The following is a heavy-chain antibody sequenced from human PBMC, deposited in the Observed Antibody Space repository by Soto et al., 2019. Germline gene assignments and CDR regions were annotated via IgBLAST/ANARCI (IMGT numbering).Heavy chain of an antibody. CDR3: AAFYYYDSSGYSAYFDY. CDR2: IVVGSGNT. Sequence: SVKVSCKASGFTFTSSSLQWVRQARGKRLEWIGWIVVGSGNTNYAKKFQERVTITTDMSTSTAYMELSSLRSEDTAVYYCAAFYYYDSSGYSAYFDYWGQGTLVTVSS. J-gene: IGHJ4*02. V-gene: IGHV1-58*01. CDR1: GFTFTSSS. D-gene: IGHD3-22*01.